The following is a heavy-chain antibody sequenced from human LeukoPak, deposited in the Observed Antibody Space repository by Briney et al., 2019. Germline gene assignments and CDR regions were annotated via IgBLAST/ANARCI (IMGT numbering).Heavy chain of an antibody. CDR3: AKWVVGRNFDY. D-gene: IGHD2-15*01. CDR1: GFTFSSSV. CDR2: ISDSGGDT. J-gene: IGHJ4*02. V-gene: IGHV3-23*01. Sequence: GGSLRLSCAASGFTFSSSVMNWVRQAPGKGLEWVSAISDSGGDTYYADSVKGRFTISRDNSKNTLFLQMNSLRAEDTAVYYCAKWVVGRNFDYWGQGTLVTVSS.